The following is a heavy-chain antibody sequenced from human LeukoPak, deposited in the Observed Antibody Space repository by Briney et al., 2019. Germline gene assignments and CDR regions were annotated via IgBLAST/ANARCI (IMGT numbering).Heavy chain of an antibody. D-gene: IGHD6-13*01. CDR3: ARSSIIAAAGPYYFDY. Sequence: GASVKVSCKASGGTFSSYAISWVRQAPGQGLEWMGRIIPIFGTANYAQKFQGRVTITADKSTSTAYMELSSLRSEDTAVYYCARSSIIAAAGPYYFDYWGQGTLVTVSS. CDR2: IIPIFGTA. V-gene: IGHV1-69*06. J-gene: IGHJ4*02. CDR1: GGTFSSYA.